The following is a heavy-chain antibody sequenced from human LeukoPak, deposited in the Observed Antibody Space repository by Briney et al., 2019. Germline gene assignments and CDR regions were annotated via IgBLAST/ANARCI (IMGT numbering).Heavy chain of an antibody. CDR3: ARGGIAARRTFDY. CDR1: GYTFTSYD. CDR2: INPSGGST. Sequence: ASVKVSCKASGYTFTSYDINWVRQATGQGLEWMGIINPSGGSTSYAQKFQGRVTMTRDMSTSTVYMELSSLRSEDTAVYYCARGGIAARRTFDYWGQGTLVTVSS. J-gene: IGHJ4*02. D-gene: IGHD6-6*01. V-gene: IGHV1-46*01.